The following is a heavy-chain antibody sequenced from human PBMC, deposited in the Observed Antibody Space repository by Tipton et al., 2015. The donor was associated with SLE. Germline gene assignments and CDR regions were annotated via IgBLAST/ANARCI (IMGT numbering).Heavy chain of an antibody. V-gene: IGHV3-23*01. Sequence: GSLRLSCAASGFLFRRFALSWVRQSPGKGLEWVSTIVDSGVTTYYAESLKGRFTISRDNSKDTFYLKINNLRADDTAVYYCAKRGLRPAHHFDSWGQGTLVTVSS. CDR1: GFLFRRFA. D-gene: IGHD2-21*02. J-gene: IGHJ4*02. CDR3: AKRGLRPAHHFDS. CDR2: IVDSGVTT.